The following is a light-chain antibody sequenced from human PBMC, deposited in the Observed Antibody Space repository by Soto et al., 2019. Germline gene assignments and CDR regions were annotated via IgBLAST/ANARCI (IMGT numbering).Light chain of an antibody. CDR2: DVS. V-gene: IGLV2-11*01. CDR3: CSYAGSYTL. CDR1: SSDVGGYNF. J-gene: IGLJ2*01. Sequence: QSVLTQPRSMSGSPGQSVTISCTGTSSDVGGYNFVSWYQQHPGKAPKLMIYDVSQRPSGVPDRFSGSKFGNTASLTISGLQAEDEADYYCCSYAGSYTLFGGGTKLTVL.